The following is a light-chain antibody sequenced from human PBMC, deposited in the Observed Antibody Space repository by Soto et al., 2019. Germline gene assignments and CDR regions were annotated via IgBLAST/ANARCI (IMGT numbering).Light chain of an antibody. CDR3: QQYYSTPDT. CDR2: WAP. Sequence: DIVMTQSPDSLAVSLGERATINCKSSQSVLYSSNNKNYLAWYQQKAGQPLKLLIYWAPTRESGVPDRFSGSGSGTDFTLTISSLQAEDVAVYYCQQYYSTPDTFGQGTKLEIK. J-gene: IGKJ2*01. V-gene: IGKV4-1*01. CDR1: QSVLYSSNNKNY.